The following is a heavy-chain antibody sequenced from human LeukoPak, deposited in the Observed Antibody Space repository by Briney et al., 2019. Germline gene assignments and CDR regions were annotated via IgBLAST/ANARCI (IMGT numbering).Heavy chain of an antibody. CDR3: AVLRDSCTGETCYGPFDI. D-gene: IGHD2-8*02. J-gene: IGHJ3*02. Sequence: ASVKVSCKASGYTFTSYYMHWVRQAPGQGLEWMGIINPSGGTTTYTQKFQGRVTMTRDTSTSTVYMELSSLRSEDTAVFYCAVLRDSCTGETCYGPFDIWAKGQWSLSLQ. CDR1: GYTFTSYY. CDR2: INPSGGTT. V-gene: IGHV1-46*01.